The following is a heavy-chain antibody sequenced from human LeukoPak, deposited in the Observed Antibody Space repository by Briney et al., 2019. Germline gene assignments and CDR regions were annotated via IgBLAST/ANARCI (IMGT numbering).Heavy chain of an antibody. CDR3: ARMLYCRGGSCSWYYFDY. CDR1: GDSINNGHSY. J-gene: IGHJ4*02. Sequence: SETLSLTCTVSGDSINNGHSYWSWIRQPAGEGLEWIGRISTSGYTSYNPSLKSRVSISLDKSNNQFSLNLTSVTAADTAVYYCARMLYCRGGSCSWYYFDYWGQGTLVTISS. V-gene: IGHV4-61*02. CDR2: ISTSGYT. D-gene: IGHD2-15*01.